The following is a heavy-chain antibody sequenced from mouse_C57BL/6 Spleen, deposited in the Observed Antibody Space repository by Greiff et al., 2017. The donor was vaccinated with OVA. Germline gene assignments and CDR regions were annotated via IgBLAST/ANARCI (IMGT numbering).Heavy chain of an antibody. J-gene: IGHJ3*01. V-gene: IGHV1-82*01. CDR1: GYAFSSSW. D-gene: IGHD1-1*01. Sequence: VQLQQSGPELVKPGASVKISCKASGYAFSSSWMNWVKQRPGKGLEWIGRIYPGDGDTNYNGKFKGKATLTADKSSSTAYMQLSSLTSEDSAVYFCAREDYYGSPLAYWGQGTLVTVSA. CDR3: AREDYYGSPLAY. CDR2: IYPGDGDT.